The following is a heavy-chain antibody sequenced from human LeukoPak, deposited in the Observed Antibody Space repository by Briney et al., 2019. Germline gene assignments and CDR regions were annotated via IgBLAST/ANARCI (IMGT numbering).Heavy chain of an antibody. CDR3: ARGEYGDLNNWFDP. Sequence: ASVKVSCKASGYTFTNYYMHWVRQAPGQGLEWMGGIIPIFGTANYAQKFQGRVTITADKSTSTAYMELSSLRSEDTAVYYCARGEYGDLNNWFDPWGQGTLVTVSS. V-gene: IGHV1-69*06. D-gene: IGHD4-17*01. CDR2: IIPIFGTA. J-gene: IGHJ5*02. CDR1: GYTFTNYY.